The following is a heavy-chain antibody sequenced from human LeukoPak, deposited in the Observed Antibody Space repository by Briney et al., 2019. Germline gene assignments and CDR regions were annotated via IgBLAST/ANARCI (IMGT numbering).Heavy chain of an antibody. J-gene: IGHJ4*02. CDR2: ISYDGSNK. CDR1: GFTFSSYG. V-gene: IGHV3-30*18. CDR3: AKDRLSLGKYGFDY. D-gene: IGHD2-8*01. Sequence: GRSLRLSCEASGFTFSSYGIHWVRQAPGKGLEWVAAISYDGSNKYYADSVKGRFTISRDNAKNSLYLQMNSLRAEDTAVYYCAKDRLSLGKYGFDYWGQGTLVTVSS.